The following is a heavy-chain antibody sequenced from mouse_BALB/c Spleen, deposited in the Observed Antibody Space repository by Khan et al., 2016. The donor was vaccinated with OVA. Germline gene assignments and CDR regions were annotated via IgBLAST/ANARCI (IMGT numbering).Heavy chain of an antibody. Sequence: QIQLQQSGADLARPGASVKLSCKTSGYTFTSYTMRWVRQRFAQAQEWIGHINPSNNYTNYNQNFKDKATLIVDKSYTTAYMQLSSLTSEDSAVDYYVTEGAYHVSDGWFDYWGQGTMVTVSA. V-gene: IGHV1-4*01. CDR3: VTEGAYHVSDGWFDY. J-gene: IGHJ3*01. CDR2: INPSNNYT. D-gene: IGHD2-10*01. CDR1: GYTFTSYT.